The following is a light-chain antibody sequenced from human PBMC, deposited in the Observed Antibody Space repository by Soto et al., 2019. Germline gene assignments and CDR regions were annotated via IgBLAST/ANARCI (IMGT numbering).Light chain of an antibody. V-gene: IGKV1-39*01. CDR2: AAS. J-gene: IGKJ2*01. Sequence: DIQMTQSPSSLSASVGDSVTITCRASQSISSYLNWYQQKPGKAPKLLIYAASSLQSGVPSRFSGSGSVTDFTLTISSLQPEDCATYYCQQSYSTPYTVGQGTKLEIK. CDR1: QSISSY. CDR3: QQSYSTPYT.